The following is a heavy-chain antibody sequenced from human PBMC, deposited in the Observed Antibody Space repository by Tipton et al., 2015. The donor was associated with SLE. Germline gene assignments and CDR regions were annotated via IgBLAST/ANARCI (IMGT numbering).Heavy chain of an antibody. V-gene: IGHV4-59*08. Sequence: TLSLTCTVSGGSINNYYWSWTRQSPGKGREWIVYVYDSGTTKYNPSLKSRLTMSVDKSKNQFSLKLSSVTAADTAVYYCARGPLPYGSGSYFDDWGQGTLVTVSS. J-gene: IGHJ4*02. CDR3: ARGPLPYGSGSYFDD. CDR1: GGSINNYY. D-gene: IGHD3-10*01. CDR2: VYDSGTT.